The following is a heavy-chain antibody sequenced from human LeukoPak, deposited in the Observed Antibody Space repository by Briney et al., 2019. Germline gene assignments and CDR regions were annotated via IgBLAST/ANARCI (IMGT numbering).Heavy chain of an antibody. CDR2: ISSSGGAT. V-gene: IGHV3-23*01. CDR3: AKGGSGSYYSLLNWFDP. CDR1: GFTFSSYA. J-gene: IGHJ5*02. D-gene: IGHD3-10*01. Sequence: GGSLRLSCAASGFTFSSYAMSWVRQASGTGLEWVSSISSSGGATYYADFVKGRFTVSRDNSMNTVYMQMNSLRAEDTAVYYCAKGGSGSYYSLLNWFDPWGQGTLVTVSS.